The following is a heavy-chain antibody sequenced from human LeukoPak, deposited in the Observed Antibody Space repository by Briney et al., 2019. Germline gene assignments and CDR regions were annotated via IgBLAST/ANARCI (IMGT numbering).Heavy chain of an antibody. CDR3: ARDRYCSGGSCYSGINYFDY. V-gene: IGHV4-61*02. Sequence: PSETLSLTCTVSGGSISSGSYYWSWIRQPAGKGLEWIGRIYTSGSTYYNPSLKSRVTISVDTSKNQFSLKLSSVTAADTAVYYCARDRYCSGGSCYSGINYFDYWGQGTLVTVSS. D-gene: IGHD2-15*01. CDR2: IYTSGST. CDR1: GGSISSGSYY. J-gene: IGHJ4*02.